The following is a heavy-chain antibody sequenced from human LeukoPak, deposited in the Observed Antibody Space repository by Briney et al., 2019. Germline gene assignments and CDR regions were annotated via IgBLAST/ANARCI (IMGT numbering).Heavy chain of an antibody. CDR1: GFTFSSYE. Sequence: GGSLRLSCAASGFTFSSYEMNWVRQAPGKGLEWVSYISSSGSTIYYADSVKGRFTISRDNAKNSLYLQMNSLRAEDTAVYYCARETAGEMATITAEYFQHWGQGTLVTVSS. J-gene: IGHJ1*01. CDR3: ARETAGEMATITAEYFQH. V-gene: IGHV3-48*03. CDR2: ISSSGSTI. D-gene: IGHD5-24*01.